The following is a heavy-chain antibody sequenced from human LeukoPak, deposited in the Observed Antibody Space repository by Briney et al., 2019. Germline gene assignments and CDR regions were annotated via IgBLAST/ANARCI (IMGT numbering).Heavy chain of an antibody. V-gene: IGHV1-2*02. Sequence: ASVKVSCKASGYTFSVYDIHWVRQAPGQGLQWMGWISPNSGRTNFVQKFQGRVTMTRDTSISTAYMELSRLTSDDTAVYYCARIGYNYGADYWGQGTLVTVSS. J-gene: IGHJ4*02. CDR1: GYTFSVYD. CDR3: ARIGYNYGADY. CDR2: ISPNSGRT. D-gene: IGHD5-18*01.